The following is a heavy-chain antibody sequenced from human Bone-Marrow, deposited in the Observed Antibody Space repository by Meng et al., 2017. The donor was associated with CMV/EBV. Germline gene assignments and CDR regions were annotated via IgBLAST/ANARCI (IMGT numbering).Heavy chain of an antibody. CDR1: GFTFSSYA. J-gene: IGHJ5*02. V-gene: IGHV1-2*02. CDR2: INPKSGVT. CDR3: ARNYDLWRGYPIWFDP. Sequence: GESLKISCAASGFTFSSYAISWVRQAPGQGLEWMGWINPKSGVTNYAQNFQGRVTMTRDTSVSTAYMELSRLTSNDTAAYFCARNYDLWRGYPIWFDPWGQGTLVTVSS. D-gene: IGHD3-3*01.